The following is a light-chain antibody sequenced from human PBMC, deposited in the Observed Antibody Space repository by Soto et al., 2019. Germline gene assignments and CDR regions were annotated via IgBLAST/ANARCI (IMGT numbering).Light chain of an antibody. J-gene: IGKJ2*01. CDR2: GAS. CDR1: QNVSSGY. CDR3: QQYGSSPPYT. Sequence: EIVLTQSPGTLSVSPGERVTLSCRASQNVSSGYLAWYQQKPGQAPRLLIYGASTRAAGIPDRFSGNGSGTDFALTLSRLEPEDFVVYYCQQYGSSPPYTFGQGTKLEIK. V-gene: IGKV3-20*01.